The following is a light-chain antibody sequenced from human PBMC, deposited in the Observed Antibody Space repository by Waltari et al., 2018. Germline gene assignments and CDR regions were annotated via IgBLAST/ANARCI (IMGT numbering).Light chain of an antibody. Sequence: ETVLTQSPGTLSLSPGERATLSCKASDSVDIYLAWYQQKPGQAPRLLIYHASNRATGIPDRFSGSGSGTDFSLTISRLEPEDSAVYYCQKYVSLPATFGQGTKVEI. J-gene: IGKJ1*01. CDR3: QKYVSLPAT. V-gene: IGKV3-20*01. CDR2: HAS. CDR1: DSVDIY.